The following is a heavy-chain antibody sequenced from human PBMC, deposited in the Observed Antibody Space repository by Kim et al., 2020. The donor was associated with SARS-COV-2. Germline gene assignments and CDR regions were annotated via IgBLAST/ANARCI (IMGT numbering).Heavy chain of an antibody. Sequence: NYNPSLKGRVTTSVDTSKNQFSLKLSSVTAADTAVYYCARVTSGSYDAFDIWGQGTMVTVSS. V-gene: IGHV4-59*01. CDR3: ARVTSGSYDAFDI. D-gene: IGHD1-26*01. J-gene: IGHJ3*02.